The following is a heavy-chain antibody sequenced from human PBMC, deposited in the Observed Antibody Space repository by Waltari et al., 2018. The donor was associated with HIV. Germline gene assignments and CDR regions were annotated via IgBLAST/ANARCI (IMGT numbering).Heavy chain of an antibody. D-gene: IGHD6-19*01. V-gene: IGHV3-7*01. CDR1: GFIFSSYW. Sequence: EVQLVESGGGLVQPGGSLRLSCAASGFIFSSYWMSWVRQAPGMGQEWVANIKQDGSEKYYVDSVKGRFTISRDNAKNSLYLQMNSLRAEDTAVYYCARELYSSGWNNYYYYGMDVWGQGTTVTDSS. CDR3: ARELYSSGWNNYYYYGMDV. CDR2: IKQDGSEK. J-gene: IGHJ6*02.